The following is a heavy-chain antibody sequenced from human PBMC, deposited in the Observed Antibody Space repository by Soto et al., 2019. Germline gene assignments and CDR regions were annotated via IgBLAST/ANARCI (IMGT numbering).Heavy chain of an antibody. Sequence: EVQLVESGGGLVKPGESLRLSCAESGFTFSGYSMNWVRQAPGKGLEWVSTISTNSDYIYYADSVKGRFTISRDNAKNSLFLQMTGLRVEGAAVYYCARATRGGYKEGFDYWGQGTLVTVSS. CDR2: ISTNSDYI. D-gene: IGHD5-12*01. CDR3: ARATRGGYKEGFDY. CDR1: GFTFSGYS. V-gene: IGHV3-21*01. J-gene: IGHJ4*02.